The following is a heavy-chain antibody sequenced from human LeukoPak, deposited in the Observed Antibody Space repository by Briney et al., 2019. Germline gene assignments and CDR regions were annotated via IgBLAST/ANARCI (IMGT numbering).Heavy chain of an antibody. Sequence: PSETLSLTCAFSGASIRNHYWSWIRQPPGGRLEWMGYIFDNGNTDYNPSLKSRLTMSIDTSRNQFSLKLTSVTAADTALYFCATRPADTTWYGVFDYRSQGMLVTVSP. D-gene: IGHD6-6*01. CDR1: GASIRNHY. CDR2: IFDNGNT. CDR3: ATRPADTTWYGVFDY. J-gene: IGHJ4*02. V-gene: IGHV4-59*11.